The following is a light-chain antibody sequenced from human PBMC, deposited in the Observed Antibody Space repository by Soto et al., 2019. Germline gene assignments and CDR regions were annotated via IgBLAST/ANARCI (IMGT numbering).Light chain of an antibody. J-gene: IGLJ2*01. CDR1: SSNIGSNT. V-gene: IGLV1-44*01. CDR3: AAWDDSLNGPV. Sequence: QSVLTQPPSASGTPGQRVTISCSGSSSNIGSNTVNWNQQLPGTAPKLLIYSNNQRPSGVPDRFSGSKSGTSASLAISGLQSEDEADYYCAAWDDSLNGPVFGGGTKLTVL. CDR2: SNN.